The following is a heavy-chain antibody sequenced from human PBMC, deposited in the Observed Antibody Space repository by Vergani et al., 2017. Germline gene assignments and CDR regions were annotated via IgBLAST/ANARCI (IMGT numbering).Heavy chain of an antibody. D-gene: IGHD6-13*01. J-gene: IGHJ4*02. CDR3: ARGGSSSWYCDY. Sequence: QVQLQESGPGLVKPSETLSLTCTVSGGSISSYYWSWIRQPPGQGLEWIGYIYYSGSTNYNPSLKSRVTISVDTSKNQFSLKLSSVTAADTAVYYCARGGSSSWYCDYWGQGTLVTVSS. CDR1: GGSISSYY. CDR2: IYYSGST. V-gene: IGHV4-59*01.